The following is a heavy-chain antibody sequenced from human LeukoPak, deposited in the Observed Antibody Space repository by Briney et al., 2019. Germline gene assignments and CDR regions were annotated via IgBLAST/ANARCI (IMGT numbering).Heavy chain of an antibody. CDR1: GFTFSNYS. CDR2: ISSTSRYI. V-gene: IGHV3-21*01. D-gene: IGHD4-17*01. CDR3: TRGARKGDDYGGFFDF. J-gene: IGHJ4*02. Sequence: KPGGSLRLSCAASGFTFSNYSMNWVRQAPGKGLEWVSSISSTSRYIYCADSLKGRFTISRDNAKNSLYLQMNSLRAEDTAVYYCTRGARKGDDYGGFFDFWSQGTLVTVSS.